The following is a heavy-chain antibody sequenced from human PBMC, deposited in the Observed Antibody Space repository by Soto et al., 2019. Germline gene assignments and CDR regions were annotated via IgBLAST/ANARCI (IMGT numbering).Heavy chain of an antibody. V-gene: IGHV4-30-2*01. CDR1: GGSISSGGSS. CDR2: IYHSGST. D-gene: IGHD6-19*01. CDR3: ARAGDSSGPVALGY. Sequence: QLQLQESGSGLVKPSQTLSLTCAVSGGSISSGGSSWSWIRQPPGKGLEWIGYIYHSGSTYYNPSLKGRVTISVDSSKNQFSLKLSSVTAADTAVYYCARAGDSSGPVALGYWGQGTLVTVSS. J-gene: IGHJ4*02.